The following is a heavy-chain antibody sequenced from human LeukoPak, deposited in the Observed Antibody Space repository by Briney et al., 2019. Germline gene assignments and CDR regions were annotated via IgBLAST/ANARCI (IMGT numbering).Heavy chain of an antibody. CDR1: GFTFSNYW. V-gene: IGHV3-74*01. CDR2: INSDGSIT. Sequence: QPGGSLRLSCAASGFTFSNYWMHWVRQVPGKGLVWVSRINSDGSITTYADSVKGRFTFSRDNAKKTLYLQMNSLRDEDTAVYYLARGYSNYVYYWGQGSLVTASS. J-gene: IGHJ4*02. CDR3: ARGYSNYVYY. D-gene: IGHD4-11*01.